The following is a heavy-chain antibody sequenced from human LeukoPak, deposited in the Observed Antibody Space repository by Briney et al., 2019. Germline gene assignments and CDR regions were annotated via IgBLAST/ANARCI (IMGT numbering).Heavy chain of an antibody. J-gene: IGHJ4*02. Sequence: ASVKASCKASGYTFTGYYMHWVRQAPGQGLEWMGWINPNSGGTNYAQKFQGRVTMTRDTSISTAYMELSRLRSDDTAVYYCARAVEMATITIDYWGQGTLVTVSS. CDR2: INPNSGGT. D-gene: IGHD5-24*01. V-gene: IGHV1-2*02. CDR3: ARAVEMATITIDY. CDR1: GYTFTGYY.